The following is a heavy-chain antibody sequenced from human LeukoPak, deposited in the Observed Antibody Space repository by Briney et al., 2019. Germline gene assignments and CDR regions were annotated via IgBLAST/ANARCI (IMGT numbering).Heavy chain of an antibody. CDR2: ISGSGGNT. V-gene: IGHV3-23*01. J-gene: IGHJ4*02. CDR1: GFTFSSYA. D-gene: IGHD3-10*01. CDR3: AKDQLGSPDC. Sequence: GGSLRLSCAASGFTFSSYALTWVRQAPGKGLEWVSTISGSGGNTYYADSVTGRFTISRDNSKNTLYLQMNSLRAEDTAVYYCAKDQLGSPDCWGQGTLVTVSS.